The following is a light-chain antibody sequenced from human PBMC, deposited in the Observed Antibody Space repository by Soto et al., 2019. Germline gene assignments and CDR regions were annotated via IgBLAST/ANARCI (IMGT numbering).Light chain of an antibody. J-gene: IGKJ5*01. V-gene: IGKV3-11*01. CDR1: QSVSRSY. Sequence: SVWTQYPGTLSLSPGDRATLSCRARQSVSRSYLGWYQQKPGQAPRLLIYDASNRATGIPARFSCSGSGTDFTLTISSLEPEDFAVYYCQQRSNWPPDTFGQGTRLEIK. CDR3: QQRSNWPPDT. CDR2: DAS.